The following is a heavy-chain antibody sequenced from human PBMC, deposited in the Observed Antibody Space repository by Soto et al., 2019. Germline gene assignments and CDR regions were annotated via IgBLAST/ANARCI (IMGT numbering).Heavy chain of an antibody. CDR1: GGTFSSYT. Sequence: SVKVSCKASGGTFSSYTISWVRQAPGQGLEWIGRIIPILGIANYAQKFQGRVTITADKSTSTAYMELSSLRSEDTAVYYCAREDDYSNYVYRYWGQGTLVTVSS. CDR2: IIPILGIA. D-gene: IGHD4-4*01. CDR3: AREDDYSNYVYRY. V-gene: IGHV1-69*04. J-gene: IGHJ4*02.